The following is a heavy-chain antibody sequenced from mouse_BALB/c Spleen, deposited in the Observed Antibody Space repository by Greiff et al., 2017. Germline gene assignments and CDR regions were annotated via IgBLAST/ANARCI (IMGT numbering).Heavy chain of an antibody. J-gene: IGHJ4*01. V-gene: IGHV1S137*01. CDR2: ISTYYGDA. CDR3: ARSYDGSYYAMDY. CDR1: GYTFTDYA. D-gene: IGHD2-3*01. Sequence: QVQLKESGAELVRPGVSVKISCKGSGYTFTDYAMHWVKQSHAKSLEWIGVISTYYGDASYNQKFKGKATMTVDKSSSTAYMELARLTSEDSAIYYCARSYDGSYYAMDYWGQGTSVNVSS.